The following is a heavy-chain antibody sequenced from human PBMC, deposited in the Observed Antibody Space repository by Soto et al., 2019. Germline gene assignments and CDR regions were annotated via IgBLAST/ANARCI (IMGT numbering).Heavy chain of an antibody. CDR3: ARGTPSSLIVISSRGPWFDP. V-gene: IGHV4-59*08. J-gene: IGHJ5*02. D-gene: IGHD2-15*01. CDR2: MYYGGRT. Sequence: PSENLSLTCTVSGGSISSYYWCWIRQPPGKGLEWIGSMYYGGRTNYNPSLKSRVTISVDTSKMQVSLKLSSVTAADTAVHFCARGTPSSLIVISSRGPWFDPWGQGTLVTVSS. CDR1: GGSISSYY.